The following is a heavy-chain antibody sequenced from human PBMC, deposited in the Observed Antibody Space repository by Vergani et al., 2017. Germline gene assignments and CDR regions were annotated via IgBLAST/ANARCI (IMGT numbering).Heavy chain of an antibody. CDR2: IKQDGSEK. V-gene: IGHV3-7*03. CDR3: ARDRGNYYDSSGYYYGGKDAFDI. J-gene: IGHJ3*02. Sequence: EVQLVESGGGLVQPGGSPRLSCAASGFTFSSYWMSWVRQAPGKGLEWVANIKQDGSEKYYVDSVKGRFTISRDNAKNSLYLQMNSLRAEDTAVYYCARDRGNYYDSSGYYYGGKDAFDIWGQGTMVTVSS. D-gene: IGHD3-22*01. CDR1: GFTFSSYW.